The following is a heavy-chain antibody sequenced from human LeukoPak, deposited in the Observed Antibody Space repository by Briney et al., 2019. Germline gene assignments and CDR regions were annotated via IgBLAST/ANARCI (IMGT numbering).Heavy chain of an antibody. CDR3: ARDPAVVVPAATLPYNWFDP. CDR1: GYTFTGYY. D-gene: IGHD2-2*01. J-gene: IGHJ5*02. Sequence: ASVKVSCKASGYTFTGYYMHWVRQAPGQGLEWMGWINPNSGGTNYAQKFQGRVTMTRDTSISTAYMELSRLRSDDTAVYYCARDPAVVVPAATLPYNWFDPWGQGTLVTVSS. CDR2: INPNSGGT. V-gene: IGHV1-2*02.